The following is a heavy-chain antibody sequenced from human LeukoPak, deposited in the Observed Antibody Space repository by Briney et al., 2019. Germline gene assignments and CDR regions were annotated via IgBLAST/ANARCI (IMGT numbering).Heavy chain of an antibody. Sequence: GRSLRLSCAASGFTFSSYAMHWVRQAPGKGLEWVAVISYDGSNKYYADSLKGRFTISRDNSKNTLYLQMNSLRAEDTAVYYCAKDHGGYGSFDYWGQGTLVTVSS. CDR2: ISYDGSNK. J-gene: IGHJ4*02. V-gene: IGHV3-30*04. D-gene: IGHD3-10*01. CDR1: GFTFSSYA. CDR3: AKDHGGYGSFDY.